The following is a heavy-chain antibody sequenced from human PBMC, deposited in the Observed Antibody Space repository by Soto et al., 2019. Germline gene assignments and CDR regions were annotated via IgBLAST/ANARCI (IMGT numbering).Heavy chain of an antibody. CDR3: GRARSAAMVTSDY. V-gene: IGHV1-18*01. Sequence: QVQLVQSGPEVKKPGASVKVSCKASGYSFSDYDVTWVRQSPGQGLQWMGWISAYNDDRNYAQNFQDRITMTTDTSTSTAYVELRSLRSDDTAVYFCGRARSAAMVTSDYWGQGTLVTVSS. J-gene: IGHJ4*02. CDR1: GYSFSDYD. CDR2: ISAYNDDR. D-gene: IGHD5-18*01.